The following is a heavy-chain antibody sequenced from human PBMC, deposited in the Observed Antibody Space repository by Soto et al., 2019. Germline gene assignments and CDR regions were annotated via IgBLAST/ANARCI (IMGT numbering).Heavy chain of an antibody. CDR1: GYSISSGYY. V-gene: IGHV4-38-2*02. D-gene: IGHD2-2*01. Sequence: PSETLSLTCAVSGYSISSGYYWGWIRQPPGKGLEWIETIFHSGSTYYNPSLKSRVTISIDTSKNQFSLKVTSVTAADTAVYYCARERGRCSSTNCYGWFDPWGQGTLVTVSS. J-gene: IGHJ5*02. CDR2: IFHSGST. CDR3: ARERGRCSSTNCYGWFDP.